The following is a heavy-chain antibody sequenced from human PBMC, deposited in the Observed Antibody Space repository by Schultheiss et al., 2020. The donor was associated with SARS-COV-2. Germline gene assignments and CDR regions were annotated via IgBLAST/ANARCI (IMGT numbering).Heavy chain of an antibody. CDR3: ARAYYDGSGRFDY. CDR2: VSHDGNVK. J-gene: IGHJ4*02. V-gene: IGHV3-30*04. Sequence: GGSLRLSCVASGFSFGSFAVVWVRQAPGKGLDSVAVVSHDGNVKVYADSVKGRFTISRDNSKNTLYLQMNDLTPEDTAVYYCARAYYDGSGRFDYWGLGTLVTVSS. D-gene: IGHD3-22*01. CDR1: GFSFGSFA.